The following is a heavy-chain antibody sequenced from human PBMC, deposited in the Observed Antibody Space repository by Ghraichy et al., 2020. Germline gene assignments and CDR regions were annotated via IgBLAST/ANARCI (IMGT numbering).Heavy chain of an antibody. V-gene: IGHV4-59*08. Sequence: SETLSLTCTVSGGSISSYYWSWIRQPPGKGLEWIGYIYYSGSTNYNPSLKSRVTISVDTSKNQFSLKLSSVTAADTAVYYCARAVVVPAATSTDYYYYGMDVWGQGTTVTVSS. CDR2: IYYSGST. CDR3: ARAVVVPAATSTDYYYYGMDV. CDR1: GGSISSYY. D-gene: IGHD2-2*01. J-gene: IGHJ6*02.